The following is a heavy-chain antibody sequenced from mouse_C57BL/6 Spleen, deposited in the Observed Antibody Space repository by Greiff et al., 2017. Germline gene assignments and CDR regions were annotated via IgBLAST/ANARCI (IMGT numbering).Heavy chain of an antibody. J-gene: IGHJ2*01. CDR3: ARRTAYYSNSFDY. CDR1: GFTFSDYG. D-gene: IGHD2-5*01. CDR2: ISSGSSTI. V-gene: IGHV5-17*01. Sequence: EVKLVESGGGLVKPGGSLKLSCAASGFTFSDYGMHWVRQAPEKGLEWVAYISSGSSTIYYADTVKGRVTISRDNAKNTLFLQRTSLRSEDTAMYYCARRTAYYSNSFDYWGQGTTLTVSS.